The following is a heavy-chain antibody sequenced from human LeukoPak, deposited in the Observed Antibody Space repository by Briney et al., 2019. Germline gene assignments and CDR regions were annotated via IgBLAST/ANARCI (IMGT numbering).Heavy chain of an antibody. CDR2: IYTSGST. D-gene: IGHD2-2*02. Sequence: PSQTLSLTCTVFGGSISSGSYYWSWIRQPAGKELEWIGRIYTSGSTNYNPSLKSRVTISVDTSKNQFSLKLSSVTAADTAVYYCARDRCSSTSCYMYYMDAWGKGTTVTVSS. J-gene: IGHJ6*03. CDR1: GGSISSGSYY. V-gene: IGHV4-61*02. CDR3: ARDRCSSTSCYMYYMDA.